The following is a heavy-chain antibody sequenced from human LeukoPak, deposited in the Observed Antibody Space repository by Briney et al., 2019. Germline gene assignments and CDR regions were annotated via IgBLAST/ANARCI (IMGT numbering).Heavy chain of an antibody. CDR3: ARVLVGALDY. D-gene: IGHD1-26*01. V-gene: IGHV3-7*03. CDR1: GFTFSYFW. Sequence: GGSLRLSCAASGFTFSYFWMHWFRQTPGKGLEWVANIKEDGSEKSYVDSVKGRFTISRDNAKNLLYLQMNSLRAEETAVYYCARVLVGALDYWGQGTLVTVSS. CDR2: IKEDGSEK. J-gene: IGHJ4*02.